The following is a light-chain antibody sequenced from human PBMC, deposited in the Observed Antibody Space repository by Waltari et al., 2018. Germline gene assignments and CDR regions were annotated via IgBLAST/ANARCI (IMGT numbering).Light chain of an antibody. Sequence: DIVLTQSPGTLSLSPGERATLSCRASQCVGRYLAWYKQQQGQAHRLLIYDAPTRATGIPYRFSGGGSGTDFSLTISRLEPEDFAVYYCQMYVRLPVTFGQGTKVEI. CDR2: DAP. V-gene: IGKV3-20*01. CDR1: QCVGRY. CDR3: QMYVRLPVT. J-gene: IGKJ1*01.